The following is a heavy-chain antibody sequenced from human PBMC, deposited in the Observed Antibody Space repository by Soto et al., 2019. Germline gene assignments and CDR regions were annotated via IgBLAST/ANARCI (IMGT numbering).Heavy chain of an antibody. V-gene: IGHV4-34*01. D-gene: IGHD6-19*01. CDR3: ERGYYSGWSGGDDYGMDV. Sequence: SETLSLTCAVYGGSFSVNHWSLIRQPPGKGLEWIGEINHSGSTNYNPSLKSRGTISVDRSKKHFFLRLSSVTAAETAVYFCERGYYSGWSGGDDYGMDVWGQGRTIPVSS. CDR1: GGSFSVNH. J-gene: IGHJ6*02. CDR2: INHSGST.